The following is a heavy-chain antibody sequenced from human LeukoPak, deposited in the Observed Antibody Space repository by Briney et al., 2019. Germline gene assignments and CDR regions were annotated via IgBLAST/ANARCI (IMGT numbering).Heavy chain of an antibody. CDR3: ARDYSNYVFDY. J-gene: IGHJ4*02. D-gene: IGHD4-11*01. Sequence: SVKVSCKASGGTFSSYTISWVRQAPGQGLEWMGRIIPILGIANYAQKFRGRVTITADKSTSTAYMELSSLRSEDTAVYYCARDYSNYVFDYWGQGTLVTVSS. V-gene: IGHV1-69*02. CDR1: GGTFSSYT. CDR2: IIPILGIA.